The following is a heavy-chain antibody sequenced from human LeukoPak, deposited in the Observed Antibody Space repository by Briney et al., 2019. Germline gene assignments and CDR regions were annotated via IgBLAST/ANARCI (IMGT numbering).Heavy chain of an antibody. CDR2: ISWNSGSI. J-gene: IGHJ4*02. V-gene: IGHV3-9*01. D-gene: IGHD1-20*01. CDR1: GFTFDDYA. Sequence: GRSLRLSCAASGFTFDDYAMHWVRQAPGKGLGWVSGISWNSGSIGYADSVKGRFTISRDNAKNSLYPQMNSLRAEDTASYYCAKDKRGGLTGSFDYWGQGTLVTVSS. CDR3: AKDKRGGLTGSFDY.